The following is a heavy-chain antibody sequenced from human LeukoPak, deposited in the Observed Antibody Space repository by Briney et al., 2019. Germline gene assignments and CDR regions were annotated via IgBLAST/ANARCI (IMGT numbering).Heavy chain of an antibody. D-gene: IGHD3-22*01. J-gene: IGHJ4*02. CDR2: VLNTGTT. Sequence: SETLSLTCTVSGASITSWYWRWLRQPAGKRLEWIGRVLNTGTTNYNPSLKSRVTMSLDTSKNQFSLKLSSVTAADTAVYYCARDRPTLYYYDSSGYAKVFDYWGQGTLVTVSS. V-gene: IGHV4-4*07. CDR3: ARDRPTLYYYDSSGYAKVFDY. CDR1: GASITSWY.